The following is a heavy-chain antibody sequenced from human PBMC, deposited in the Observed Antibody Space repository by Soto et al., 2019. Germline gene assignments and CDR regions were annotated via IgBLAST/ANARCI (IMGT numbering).Heavy chain of an antibody. Sequence: GGSLRLSCAASGFSFSSYAMSWVRQAPGKGLEWVSGISGSGGSTYYADSVKGRFTISRDNSKNTLYLEMNSLRAEDTAVYYCATDSGSWPYYFDYCGQGTLVTVSS. CDR2: ISGSGGST. D-gene: IGHD6-13*01. V-gene: IGHV3-23*01. CDR1: GFSFSSYA. CDR3: ATDSGSWPYYFDY. J-gene: IGHJ4*02.